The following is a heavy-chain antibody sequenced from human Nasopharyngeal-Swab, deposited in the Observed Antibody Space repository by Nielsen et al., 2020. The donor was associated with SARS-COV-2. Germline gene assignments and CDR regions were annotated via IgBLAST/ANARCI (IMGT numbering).Heavy chain of an antibody. CDR3: ARDPSGYDSDY. J-gene: IGHJ4*02. V-gene: IGHV1-2*06. CDR2: INPNSGGT. CDR1: GYTFTGYY. D-gene: IGHD5-12*01. Sequence: ASVKVSCKASGYTFTGYYMHWVRQAPGQGLEWMGRINPNSGGTNYAQKFQGRVTMTRDTSISTAYMELSRLRSDDTAVYYCARDPSGYDSDYWAREPWSPSPQ.